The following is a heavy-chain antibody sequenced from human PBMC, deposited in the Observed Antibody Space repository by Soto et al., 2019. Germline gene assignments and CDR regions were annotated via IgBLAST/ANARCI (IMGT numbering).Heavy chain of an antibody. CDR2: INPNSGGT. Sequence: GASVKVSCKASGYTFTGYYMHWVRQAPGQGLEWVGWINPNSGGTNYAQKFQGWVTMTRDTSISTAYMELSRLRSDDTAVYYCAREGYDYVWGSYRSHRPKDNAFDIWGQGTMVTVSS. CDR3: AREGYDYVWGSYRSHRPKDNAFDI. CDR1: GYTFTGYY. D-gene: IGHD3-16*02. V-gene: IGHV1-2*04. J-gene: IGHJ3*02.